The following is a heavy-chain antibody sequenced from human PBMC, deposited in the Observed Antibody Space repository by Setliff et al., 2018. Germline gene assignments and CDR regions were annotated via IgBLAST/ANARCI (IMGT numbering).Heavy chain of an antibody. CDR3: ARGWAALGIIGY. CDR1: GYTFTDYY. J-gene: IGHJ4*02. D-gene: IGHD7-27*01. V-gene: IGHV1-2*06. Sequence: ASVKVSCKAFGYTFTDYYIHWVRQAPGQGLEWMGRVNPASGGTNYAQRFQGRVSMTRDTSITTAYMELSRLTSEDTAVYFCARGWAALGIIGYWGQGTLVTVSS. CDR2: VNPASGGT.